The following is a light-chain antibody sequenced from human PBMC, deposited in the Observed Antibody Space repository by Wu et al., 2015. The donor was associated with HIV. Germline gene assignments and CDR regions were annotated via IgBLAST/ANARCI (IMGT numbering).Light chain of an antibody. J-gene: IGKJ3*01. V-gene: IGKV3-11*01. CDR1: QSVSVS. Sequence: EIVLTQSPATLSLSPGETATLSCRASQSVSVSLAWFQHKPGQAPRLLIYDTSNRATGIPARFSGSGSGTDFTLTISSLEPEDFAIYFCQQRSNWPPSFGPGDQ. CDR2: DTS. CDR3: QQRSNWPPS.